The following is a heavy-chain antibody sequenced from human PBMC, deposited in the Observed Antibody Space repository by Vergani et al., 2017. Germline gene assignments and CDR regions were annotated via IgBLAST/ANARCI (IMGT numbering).Heavy chain of an antibody. D-gene: IGHD2-21*01. Sequence: EVQLLESGGGSAQPGESLRLSCVASGFTFTAHGLNWVRQAPGKGLEWVSGISGQNFRTHYADSVKGRFTISRDDFKNTVYLQINSLRAEYTAFYYRADLYGDDGFSPFWGQGTLVTVSS. CDR2: ISGQNFRT. CDR3: ADLYGDDGFSPF. V-gene: IGHV3-23*01. J-gene: IGHJ4*02. CDR1: GFTFTAHG.